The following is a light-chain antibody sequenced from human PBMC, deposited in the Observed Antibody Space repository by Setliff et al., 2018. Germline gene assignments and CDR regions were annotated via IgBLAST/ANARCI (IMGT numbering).Light chain of an antibody. J-gene: IGLJ1*01. CDR3: CSYAGSYTSLYV. CDR2: DVS. Sequence: QPRSVSGSPGQSVTISCTGTSSDVGGYNYVSWYQQHPGKAPKLMIYDVSKRPSGVPDRFSGSKSGNTASLTISGLQAEDEADYYCCSYAGSYTSLYVFGTGTKVTVL. CDR1: SSDVGGYNY. V-gene: IGLV2-11*01.